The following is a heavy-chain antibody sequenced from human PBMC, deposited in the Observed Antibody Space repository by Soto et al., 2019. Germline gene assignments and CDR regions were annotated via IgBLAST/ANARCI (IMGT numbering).Heavy chain of an antibody. Sequence: QVQLVQSGAEVKKPGSSVKVSCKASGGTFTSYAISWVRQAPGQGLEWMGGIIPIFGTANYAQKFQGRVTIAADESTSTAYMELSSLRSEDTAVYYCARTSSTSLYSYYGMDVWGQGTTVTVSS. D-gene: IGHD2-2*01. J-gene: IGHJ6*02. CDR3: ARTSSTSLYSYYGMDV. V-gene: IGHV1-69*01. CDR2: IIPIFGTA. CDR1: GGTFTSYA.